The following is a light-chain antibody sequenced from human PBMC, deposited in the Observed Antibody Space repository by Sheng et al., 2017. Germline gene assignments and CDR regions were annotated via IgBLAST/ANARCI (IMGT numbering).Light chain of an antibody. V-gene: IGLV1-47*02. J-gene: IGLJ1*01. CDR3: AVWDDSLSGLYV. Sequence: QSVVTQPPSASGPPGQRVTISCSGGNSNIGSNYVYWYQQFPGTAPKLLIYNSNRRPSGVPDRFSASKSGTSASLAISGLRSEDEANYYCAVWDDSLSGLYVFGSGTKVHRP. CDR2: NSN. CDR1: NSNIGSNY.